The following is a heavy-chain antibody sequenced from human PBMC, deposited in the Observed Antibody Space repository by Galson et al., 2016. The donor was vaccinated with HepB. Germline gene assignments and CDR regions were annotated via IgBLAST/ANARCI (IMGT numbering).Heavy chain of an antibody. CDR1: GFTFSNYS. CDR2: ISGSSSFI. V-gene: IGHV3-21*01. J-gene: IGHJ4*02. CDR3: ARSRRDGSNVPFDS. D-gene: IGHD5-24*01. Sequence: SLRLSCAASGFTFSNYSMNWVRQVPGKGLEWVSSISGSSSFIYYADSVKGRFTTTTDTAKNSLHLQMNSLRAEDAAVYFCARSRRDGSNVPFDSWGQGTLVTVSS.